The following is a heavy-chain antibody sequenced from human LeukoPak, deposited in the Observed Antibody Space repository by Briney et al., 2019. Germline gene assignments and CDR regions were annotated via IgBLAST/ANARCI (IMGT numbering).Heavy chain of an antibody. V-gene: IGHV5-51*01. D-gene: IGHD6-19*01. CDR2: IYPDDSDT. J-gene: IGHJ4*02. CDR1: GYSFTSYW. Sequence: GESLKISCKGSGYSFTSYWIGWVRQMPGKGLEWMGIIYPDDSDTTYSPSSQGQVTISADESISTAYLQWSSLKASDTAIYYCARHGHSSGSSYWGQGTLVTVSS. CDR3: ARHGHSSGSSY.